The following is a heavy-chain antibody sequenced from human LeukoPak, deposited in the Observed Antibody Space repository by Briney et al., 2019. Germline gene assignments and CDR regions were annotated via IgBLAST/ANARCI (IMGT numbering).Heavy chain of an antibody. D-gene: IGHD3-22*01. J-gene: IGHJ4*02. V-gene: IGHV4-34*01. CDR2: INHSGST. CDR1: GGSFSGYY. CDR3: ARAYYDSSGYGY. Sequence: SETLSLTCAVYGGSFSGYYWSWIRQPPGKGLEWIGEINHSGSTNYNPSLKSRVTISVDTSKNQFSLKLSSVTAADTAVYYCARAYYDSSGYGYWGPGTLVTVSS.